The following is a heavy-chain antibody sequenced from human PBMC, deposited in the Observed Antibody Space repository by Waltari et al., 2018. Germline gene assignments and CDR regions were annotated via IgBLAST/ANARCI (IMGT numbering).Heavy chain of an antibody. J-gene: IGHJ4*02. Sequence: EVQLLESGGGLVQPGGSLRLSCAASGFTFSSYAMNWVRQAPGKGLEWVSAIRGSGGSTYYADSVKGRFTISRDNSKNTLYLQMNSLRAEDTAVYYCAKDRYAGGSGDWDYGGQGTLVTVSS. CDR1: GFTFSSYA. V-gene: IGHV3-23*01. CDR2: IRGSGGST. D-gene: IGHD2-21*01. CDR3: AKDRYAGGSGDWDY.